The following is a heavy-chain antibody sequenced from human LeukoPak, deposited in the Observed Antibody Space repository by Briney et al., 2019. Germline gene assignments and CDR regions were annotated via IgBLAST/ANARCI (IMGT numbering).Heavy chain of an antibody. J-gene: IGHJ3*02. V-gene: IGHV3-23*01. D-gene: IGHD2-15*01. CDR2: ISGSGGST. Sequence: GGFLRLSCAASGFTFSSYAMSWVRQAPGKGLEWVSAISGSGGSTYYADSVKGRFTISRDNSKNTLYLQMNSLRAEDTAVYYCAKSEGDCSGGSCYGDDAFDIWGQGTMVTVSS. CDR3: AKSEGDCSGGSCYGDDAFDI. CDR1: GFTFSSYA.